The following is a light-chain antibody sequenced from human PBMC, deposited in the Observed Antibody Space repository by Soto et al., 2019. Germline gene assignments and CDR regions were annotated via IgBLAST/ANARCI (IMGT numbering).Light chain of an antibody. V-gene: IGLV1-47*01. J-gene: IGLJ2*01. CDR2: RNN. Sequence: QPVLTQPPSASGTPGQRVTISCSGSSTNIGSNDVYWHQQLPGTAPKLLIYRNNQRPSGVPDRFSGSKSGTSASLAISGLRSEDEADYYCAAWDDSLNVLFGGGTKLTVL. CDR1: STNIGSND. CDR3: AAWDDSLNVL.